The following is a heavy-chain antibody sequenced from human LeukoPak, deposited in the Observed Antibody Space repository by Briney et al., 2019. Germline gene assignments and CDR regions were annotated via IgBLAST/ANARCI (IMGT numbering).Heavy chain of an antibody. V-gene: IGHV3-66*01. Sequence: GGSLRRSCAASGFTVSSYYMSWVRQAPGKGLDCVSVIYAGGTTSYADSVKGRFTISRDNSKNTLYLQMNSVRAEDTAVYYCARAPPKGITPGYFGYWGQGTLVTVSS. CDR3: ARAPPKGITPGYFGY. CDR1: GFTVSSYY. J-gene: IGHJ4*02. CDR2: IYAGGTT. D-gene: IGHD1-14*01.